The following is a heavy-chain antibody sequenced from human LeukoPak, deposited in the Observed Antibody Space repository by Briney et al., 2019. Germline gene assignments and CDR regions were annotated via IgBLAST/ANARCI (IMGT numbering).Heavy chain of an antibody. V-gene: IGHV4-4*08. CDR3: ARDGGRWELLLLDY. CDR1: GGSISSYY. CDR2: IYSSGST. D-gene: IGHD1-26*01. J-gene: IGHJ4*02. Sequence: PSQTLSLTCTVSGGSISSYYWSWIRQPPGKGLEWIGYIYSSGSTNYNPSLKSRLTISVDTSKNQFSLKLKSVTAADTAVYYCARDGGRWELLLLDYWGQGTLVTVSS.